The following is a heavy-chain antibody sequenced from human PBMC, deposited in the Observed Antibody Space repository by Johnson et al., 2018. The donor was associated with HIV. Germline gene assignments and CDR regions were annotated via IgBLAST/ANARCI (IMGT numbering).Heavy chain of an antibody. CDR3: VCLRAWTFDI. CDR1: GFTFSDYY. Sequence: MQLVESGGGLVQPGGSLRLSCAASGFTFSDYYINWIRQAPGKGLEWVSYIDSRGSGMYYADSVKVRFTISRDNAKNSLYLQMHSLRAEDTAVYYCVCLRAWTFDIWGQGTMVTVSS. J-gene: IGHJ3*02. V-gene: IGHV3-11*04. CDR2: IDSRGSGM. D-gene: IGHD3-10*01.